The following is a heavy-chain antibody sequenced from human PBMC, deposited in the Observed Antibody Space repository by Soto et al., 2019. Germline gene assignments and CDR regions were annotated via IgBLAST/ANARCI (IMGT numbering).Heavy chain of an antibody. D-gene: IGHD2-15*01. CDR3: ARSQGGSSSLDIYYDYYYGMDV. Sequence: QVQLVQSGAEVKKPGSSVKVSCKAPGGTFSSYAISWVRQAPGQGLEWMGGIIPIFGTANYAQKFQGRVTITADESTSRGYMELSSLRSEDTAVYYCARSQGGSSSLDIYYDYYYGMDVWGQGTTVTVSS. J-gene: IGHJ6*02. CDR2: IIPIFGTA. V-gene: IGHV1-69*01. CDR1: GGTFSSYA.